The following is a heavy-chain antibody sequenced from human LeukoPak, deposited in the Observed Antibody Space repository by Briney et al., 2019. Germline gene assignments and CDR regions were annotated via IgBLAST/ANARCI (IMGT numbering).Heavy chain of an antibody. V-gene: IGHV4-59*01. Sequence: SETLSLTCTVSGGSISSYYWSWIRQPPGKGLEWIGYIYYTGSTNYNPSLKRRVTISVDTSKNQFSLKLSSVTAADTAVYYCARGSRGYGDYAYWGQGTLVTVSS. CDR2: IYYTGST. D-gene: IGHD4-17*01. J-gene: IGHJ4*02. CDR3: ARGSRGYGDYAY. CDR1: GGSISSYY.